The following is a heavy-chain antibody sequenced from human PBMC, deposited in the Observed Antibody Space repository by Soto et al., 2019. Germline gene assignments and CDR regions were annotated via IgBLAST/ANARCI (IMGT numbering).Heavy chain of an antibody. Sequence: EVQLLESGGGLVQPGGSLRLSCAASGFTFSSYAMNWVRQVPGKGLECVSAISGGGEDTSYADSVKGRFTVSSDNSRNTLYLQMNSLRAADTAVYYCAKDPVNYDILTDYYYYFDTWGQGTLVTVSS. CDR1: GFTFSSYA. D-gene: IGHD3-9*01. CDR3: AKDPVNYDILTDYYYYFDT. J-gene: IGHJ5*02. CDR2: ISGGGEDT. V-gene: IGHV3-23*01.